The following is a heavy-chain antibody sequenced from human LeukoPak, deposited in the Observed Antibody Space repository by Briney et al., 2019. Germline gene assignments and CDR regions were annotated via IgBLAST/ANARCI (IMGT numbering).Heavy chain of an antibody. D-gene: IGHD3-3*01. V-gene: IGHV3-21*01. J-gene: IGHJ4*02. CDR3: ARDFRFLEDY. CDR2: ISSSSSYI. CDR1: GFTFSSYS. Sequence: GGSLRLSCAASGFTFSSYSMNWVRQAPGKGVEWVSSISSSSSYIYYADSVKGRFTISRDNAKNSLSLQMNSLRAEDTAVYYCARDFRFLEDYWGQGTLVTVSS.